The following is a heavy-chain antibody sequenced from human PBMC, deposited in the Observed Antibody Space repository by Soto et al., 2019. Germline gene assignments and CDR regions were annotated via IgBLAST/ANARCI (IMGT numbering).Heavy chain of an antibody. CDR2: ISYDGSNE. CDR1: GFTISSYG. Sequence: QVQLVESGGGVVQPGRSLRLSCAASGFTISSYGIHWVRQAPGKGLEWVAVISYDGSNEYYADSVKGRFSISRDDSKNTLYLQMNSLRAEDTALYHCSKQTALHTNAFDIWGQGTTVTVSS. V-gene: IGHV3-30*18. CDR3: SKQTALHTNAFDI. D-gene: IGHD5-18*01. J-gene: IGHJ3*02.